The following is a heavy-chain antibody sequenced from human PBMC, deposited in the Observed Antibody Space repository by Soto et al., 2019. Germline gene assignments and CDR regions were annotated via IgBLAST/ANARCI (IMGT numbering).Heavy chain of an antibody. CDR1: GGTFSSYA. J-gene: IGHJ5*02. V-gene: IGHV1-69*01. Sequence: QVPLVQSGAEVKKPGSSVTVSCKASGGTFSSYAIHWVRQAPGQGLEWMGGIIPMYGPAKYAQRFQGRVTITADESTTTVYMELTSLTSQDTAVYYCARVTSMVRGVIDNWFDPWGHGTLVPASS. CDR2: IIPMYGPA. D-gene: IGHD3-10*01. CDR3: ARVTSMVRGVIDNWFDP.